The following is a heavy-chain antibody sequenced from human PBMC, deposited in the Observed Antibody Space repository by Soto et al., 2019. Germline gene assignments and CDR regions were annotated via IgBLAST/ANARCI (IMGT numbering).Heavy chain of an antibody. J-gene: IGHJ6*02. V-gene: IGHV2-26*01. CDR3: ARMKVDSYQFYYAMDV. CDR2: IFSDNER. CDR1: GFSLTTGKMG. Sequence: SGPTLVNPTETLTLTCTVSGFSLTTGKMGVSWIRQPPGKALEWLAHIFSDNERSYSTSLQGRLTISKDTSGSQVVLSMTNVDPVDTATYYCARMKVDSYQFYYAMDVWGQGTTVTSP. D-gene: IGHD3-9*01.